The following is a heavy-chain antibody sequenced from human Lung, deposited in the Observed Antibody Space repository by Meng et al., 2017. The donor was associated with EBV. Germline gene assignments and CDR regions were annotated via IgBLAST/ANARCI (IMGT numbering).Heavy chain of an antibody. Sequence: HVHLQESGPHLCEPSPTLSLICTVSGASISSAYNYWTWIRQRPGRGLEWIGYIYYSGSPYYIPSLKSLVTISVDTSKNQFSLKLSSVTAADTAVYYCARVVAGRYNWFDPWGQGTLVTVSS. CDR2: IYYSGSP. CDR3: ARVVAGRYNWFDP. D-gene: IGHD6-6*01. J-gene: IGHJ5*02. V-gene: IGHV4-31*01. CDR1: GASISSAYNY.